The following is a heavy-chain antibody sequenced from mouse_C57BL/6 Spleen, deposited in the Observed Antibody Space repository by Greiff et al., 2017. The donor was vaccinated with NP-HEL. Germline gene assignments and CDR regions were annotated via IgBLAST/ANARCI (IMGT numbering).Heavy chain of an antibody. CDR1: GYTFTSYG. CDR2: IYPRSGNT. Sequence: QVHVKQSGAELARPGASVKLSCKASGYTFTSYGISWVKQRTGQGLEWIGEIYPRSGNTYYNEKFKGKATLTADKSSSTAYMELRSLTSEDSAVYFCARSSYDYDGPWFAYWGQGTLVTVSA. V-gene: IGHV1-81*01. J-gene: IGHJ3*01. CDR3: ARSSYDYDGPWFAY. D-gene: IGHD2-4*01.